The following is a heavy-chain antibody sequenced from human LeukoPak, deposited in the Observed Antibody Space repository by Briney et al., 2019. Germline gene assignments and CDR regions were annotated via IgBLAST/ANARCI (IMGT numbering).Heavy chain of an antibody. J-gene: IGHJ4*02. CDR1: GDSVSSDRAA. D-gene: IGHD5-18*01. CDR3: ARELYGYALEY. Sequence: SQTLSLTCAISGDSVSSDRAAWSWIRQSPSRGPEWLGRTYYRSKWFTEYAVSVRGRATINPDTSRNLLSLQVNSVTPEDTAVYYCARELYGYALEYWGPGTLVTVSS. V-gene: IGHV6-1*01. CDR2: TYYRSKWFT.